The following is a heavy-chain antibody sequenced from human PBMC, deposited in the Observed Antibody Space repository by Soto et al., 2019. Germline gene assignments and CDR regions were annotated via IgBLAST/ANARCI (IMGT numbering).Heavy chain of an antibody. CDR1: GYTFTSYA. CDR3: ARQYYDFGSADYMDV. D-gene: IGHD3-3*01. V-gene: IGHV1-3*01. CDR2: INAGNGNT. J-gene: IGHJ6*03. Sequence: QVQLVQSGAEVKKPGASVKVSCKASGYTFTSYAMHWVRQAPGQRLEWMGWINAGNGNTKYSQKFQGRVTITRDTSASTAYMELSSLRSEDTAVYYCARQYYDFGSADYMDVWGKGTTVTVSS.